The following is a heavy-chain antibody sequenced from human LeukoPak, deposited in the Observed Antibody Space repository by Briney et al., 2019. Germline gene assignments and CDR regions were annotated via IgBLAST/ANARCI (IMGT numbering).Heavy chain of an antibody. CDR2: INAGNGNT. Sequence: ASVKVSCKASGYTFTSYAMHWVRQAPGQRLEWLGWINAGNGNTKYSQEFQGRVTITRDTSASTAYMELSSLRSEDTAVYYCAREGYYDSSGYYQRQRWFDPWGQGTLVTVSS. V-gene: IGHV1-3*03. D-gene: IGHD3-22*01. CDR3: AREGYYDSSGYYQRQRWFDP. J-gene: IGHJ5*02. CDR1: GYTFTSYA.